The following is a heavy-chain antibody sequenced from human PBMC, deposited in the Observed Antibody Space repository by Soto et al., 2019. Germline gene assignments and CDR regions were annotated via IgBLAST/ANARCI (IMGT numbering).Heavy chain of an antibody. Sequence: QVQLVQSGAEVKKPGSSVKVSCKASGGTFSSYAISWVRQAPGQGLEWMGGIIPFFGTANYAQKFQGRVTITADESTSTAYMALSSLRSEDTAVYYCARWGRDSYNYGGDDAFDIWGQGTMVTVAS. CDR2: IIPFFGTA. CDR1: GGTFSSYA. CDR3: ARWGRDSYNYGGDDAFDI. J-gene: IGHJ3*02. D-gene: IGHD5-12*01. V-gene: IGHV1-69*01.